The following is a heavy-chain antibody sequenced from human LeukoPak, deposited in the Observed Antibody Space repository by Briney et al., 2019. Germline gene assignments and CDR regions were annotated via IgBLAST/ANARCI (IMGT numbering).Heavy chain of an antibody. J-gene: IGHJ4*02. CDR3: VREARGYHYTYFDY. CDR2: VSAGHHA. CDR1: GFTLGGHD. V-gene: IGHV3-13*01. Sequence: PGGSLRLFCTASGFTLGGHDVHWVRQTTGDGLEWVAAVSAGHHAFYAGSVKGRFTVSREDAKNSLYLQMNSLRAGDTAVYYCVREARGYHYTYFDYWGQGSLVTVSS. D-gene: IGHD5-18*01.